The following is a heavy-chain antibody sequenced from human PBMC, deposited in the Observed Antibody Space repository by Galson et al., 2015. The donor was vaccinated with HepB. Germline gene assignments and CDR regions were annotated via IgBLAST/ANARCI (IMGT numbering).Heavy chain of an antibody. CDR1: GFTFSGCS. V-gene: IGHV3-21*01. D-gene: IGHD3-9*01. J-gene: IGHJ2*01. CDR3: ARGAILTGYLNWYFDL. Sequence: SLRLSCAASGFTFSGCSMNWVRQAPGKGLEWVSSIGSNIFYVDSVKGRFTTSRDNAKNALYLQMNCLRDEDTAVYYCARGAILTGYLNWYFDLWGRGTLVTVSS. CDR2: IGSNI.